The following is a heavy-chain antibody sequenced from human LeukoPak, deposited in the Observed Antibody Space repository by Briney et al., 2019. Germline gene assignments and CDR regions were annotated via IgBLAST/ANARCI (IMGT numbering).Heavy chain of an antibody. D-gene: IGHD6-19*01. V-gene: IGHV4-39*01. CDR1: GGSISSSSYY. Sequence: SETLSLTCTVSGGSISSSSYYWGWIRQPPGKGLEWIGSIYYGGSTYYNPSLKSRVTISVDTSKNQFSLKLSSVTAADTAVYYCARPRRIAVAVDYWGQGTLVTVSS. CDR3: ARPRRIAVAVDY. J-gene: IGHJ4*02. CDR2: IYYGGST.